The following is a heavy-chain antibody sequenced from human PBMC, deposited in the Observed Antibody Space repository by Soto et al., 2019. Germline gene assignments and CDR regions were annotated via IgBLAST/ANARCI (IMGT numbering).Heavy chain of an antibody. V-gene: IGHV1-18*01. Sequence: QVQLVQSGSEVKKPGASVKVSCNASGCTFTNYGMSWVRQAPGQGLEWMGWISAYNGNTNHAQNFQGRVTMTTDTSTNTAYMELRSLRSDDTAVYYCARCYCSVGSCYSCWHFDLWGRGALVTVSS. J-gene: IGHJ2*01. CDR3: ARCYCSVGSCYSCWHFDL. D-gene: IGHD2-15*01. CDR2: ISAYNGNT. CDR1: GCTFTNYG.